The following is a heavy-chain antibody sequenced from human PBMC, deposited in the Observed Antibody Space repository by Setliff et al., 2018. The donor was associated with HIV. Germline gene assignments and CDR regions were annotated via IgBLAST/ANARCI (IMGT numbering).Heavy chain of an antibody. CDR1: GGSISGYY. CDR3: VRGYCSSTTCYEDYYYMDV. D-gene: IGHD2-2*01. J-gene: IGHJ6*03. V-gene: IGHV4-59*01. Sequence: SETLSLTCTVSGGSISGYYWSWIRQPPGKGLEYIGSIFFTGNAIYNPSLKARVTLSVDMSKNQVFLRLSSVTAADTAVYYCVRGYCSSTTCYEDYYYMDVWGKGSTVTVSS. CDR2: IFFTGNA.